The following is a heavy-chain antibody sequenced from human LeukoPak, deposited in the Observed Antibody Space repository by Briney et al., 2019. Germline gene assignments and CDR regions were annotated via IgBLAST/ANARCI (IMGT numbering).Heavy chain of an antibody. CDR1: GFTFSSYG. D-gene: IGHD4-17*01. J-gene: IGHJ4*02. V-gene: IGHV3-30*18. CDR3: AKVPLPHDYGDVLMDY. Sequence: PGRSLRLSCAASGFTFSSYGMHWVRQAPGKGLEWVAVISYDGSNKYYADSVKGRFTISRDNSKNTLYLQMNSLRAEDTAVYYCAKVPLPHDYGDVLMDYWGQGTLVTVSS. CDR2: ISYDGSNK.